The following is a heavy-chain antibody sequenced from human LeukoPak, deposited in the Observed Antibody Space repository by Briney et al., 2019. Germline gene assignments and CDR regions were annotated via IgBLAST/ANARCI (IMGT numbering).Heavy chain of an antibody. J-gene: IGHJ4*02. Sequence: SVKVSCKASGGTFSSYAISWVRQAPGQGLEWMGRIIPILGIANYAQKFQGRVTITADKSTSTAYMELSSLRSEDTAVYYCASYSGSSIYFDYWGQGTLVTVSS. CDR3: ASYSGSSIYFDY. CDR2: IIPILGIA. V-gene: IGHV1-69*04. CDR1: GGTFSSYA. D-gene: IGHD1-26*01.